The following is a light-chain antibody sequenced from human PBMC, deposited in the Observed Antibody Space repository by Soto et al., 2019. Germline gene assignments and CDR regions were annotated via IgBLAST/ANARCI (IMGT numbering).Light chain of an antibody. CDR1: ESISSW. CDR2: KAS. J-gene: IGKJ1*01. V-gene: IGKV1-5*03. Sequence: DIQMTQSPSTLSVSVGDRVTITCRASESISSWLAWYQQKPGKAPKXLIYKASSLESGVPSRFRGSGSGTELTITISSLQPDDFETYYCQQYNSYPSTFGQGTKVDIK. CDR3: QQYNSYPST.